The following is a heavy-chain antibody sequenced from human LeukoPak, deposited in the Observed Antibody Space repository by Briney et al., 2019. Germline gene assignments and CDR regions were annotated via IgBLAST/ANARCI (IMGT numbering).Heavy chain of an antibody. CDR1: GYSISSGYY. CDR3: AREQRYFDWLSSYYYYYYMDV. Sequence: SETLSLTCTVSGYSISSGYYWGWIRQPPGKGLEWMWSIYHSGSTYYNPSLKSRVTISLDTSKNQFSLKLSSVTAADTAVYYCAREQRYFDWLSSYYYYYYMDVWGKGTTVTVSS. D-gene: IGHD3-9*01. J-gene: IGHJ6*03. V-gene: IGHV4-38-2*02. CDR2: IYHSGST.